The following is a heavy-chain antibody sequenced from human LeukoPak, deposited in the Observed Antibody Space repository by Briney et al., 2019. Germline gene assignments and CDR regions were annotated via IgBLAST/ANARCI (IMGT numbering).Heavy chain of an antibody. J-gene: IGHJ4*02. Sequence: VGSLRLSCAVSGFTFSSYSMSWVRQAPGKGLEWVSSISSSGTYKYYADSVKGRFTISRDNAKNSLYLQMNSLRAEDTAVYYCAKGKDSVAGATNDYWGQGTLVTVSS. D-gene: IGHD6-19*01. V-gene: IGHV3-21*01. CDR2: ISSSGTYK. CDR1: GFTFSSYS. CDR3: AKGKDSVAGATNDY.